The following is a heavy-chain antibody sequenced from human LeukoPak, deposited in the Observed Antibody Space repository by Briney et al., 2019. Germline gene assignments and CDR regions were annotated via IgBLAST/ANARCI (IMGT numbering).Heavy chain of an antibody. Sequence: PGGSLRLSCAASGFTFSSYWMSWVRQAPGKGLEGVANIKQDGSEKYYVDSVKGRFTISRDNAKNSLYLQMNSLRAEDTAVYYCARRGYDFWSGYSNFDYWGQGTLVTVSS. CDR2: IKQDGSEK. J-gene: IGHJ4*02. CDR1: GFTFSSYW. CDR3: ARRGYDFWSGYSNFDY. V-gene: IGHV3-7*01. D-gene: IGHD3-3*01.